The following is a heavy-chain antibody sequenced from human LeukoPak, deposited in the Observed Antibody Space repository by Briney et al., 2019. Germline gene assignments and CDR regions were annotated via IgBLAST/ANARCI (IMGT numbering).Heavy chain of an antibody. D-gene: IGHD3-22*01. Sequence: SETLSLTCTVSGGSISSSSYYWSWIRQPPGKGLEWIGEINHSGSTNYNPSLKSRVTISVDTSKNQFSLKLSSVTAADTAVYYCARVGMIVVPLDAFDIWGQGTMVTVSS. CDR2: INHSGST. J-gene: IGHJ3*02. CDR1: GGSISSSSYY. CDR3: ARVGMIVVPLDAFDI. V-gene: IGHV4-39*07.